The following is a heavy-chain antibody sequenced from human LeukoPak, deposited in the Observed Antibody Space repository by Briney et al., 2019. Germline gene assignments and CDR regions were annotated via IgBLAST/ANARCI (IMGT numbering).Heavy chain of an antibody. Sequence: GASVKVSCKASGGTFSSYAISWVRQAPGQGLEWMGGIIPIFGTANYAQKFQGRVTITADESTSTAYMELSSLRSEDTAVYYCARGSWAWRKLSGGYFDYWGQGTLVTVSS. CDR2: IIPIFGTA. D-gene: IGHD3-10*02. CDR3: ARGSWAWRKLSGGYFDY. CDR1: GGTFSSYA. J-gene: IGHJ4*02. V-gene: IGHV1-69*13.